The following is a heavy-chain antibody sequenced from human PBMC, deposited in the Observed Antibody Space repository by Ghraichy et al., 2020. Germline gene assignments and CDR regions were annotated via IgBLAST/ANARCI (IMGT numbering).Heavy chain of an antibody. CDR2: ISYDGSNK. CDR3: AKDLFEWYGDGGGYFDY. Sequence: GGSLRLSCAASGFTFSSYGMHWVRQAPGKGLEWVAVISYDGSNKYYADSVKGRFTISRDNSKNTLYLQMNSLRAEDTAVYYCAKDLFEWYGDGGGYFDYWGQGTLVTVSS. J-gene: IGHJ4*02. V-gene: IGHV3-30*18. D-gene: IGHD4-17*01. CDR1: GFTFSSYG.